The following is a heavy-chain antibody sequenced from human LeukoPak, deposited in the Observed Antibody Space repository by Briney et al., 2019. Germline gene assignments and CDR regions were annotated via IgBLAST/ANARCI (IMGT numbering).Heavy chain of an antibody. Sequence: KPSETLSLTCTVSGGSISSYYWSWIRQPPGKGLEWIGYIYYSGSTNYNPSLKGRVTISVDTSKNQFSLKLSSVTAADTAVYYCARGVRYCSSTSCPYYYYYYMDVWGKGTTVTVSS. CDR3: ARGVRYCSSTSCPYYYYYYMDV. V-gene: IGHV4-59*01. D-gene: IGHD2-2*01. J-gene: IGHJ6*03. CDR1: GGSISSYY. CDR2: IYYSGST.